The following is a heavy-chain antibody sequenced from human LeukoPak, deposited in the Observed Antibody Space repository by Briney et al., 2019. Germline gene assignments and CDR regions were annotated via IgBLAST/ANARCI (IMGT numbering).Heavy chain of an antibody. CDR2: ISAY. J-gene: IGHJ4*02. CDR1: GYTFTSYG. Sequence: ASVKVSCKASGYTFTSYGINWVRQAPGQGLEWMGWISAYAQKFQGINTMTIDTSPGTAYMELRSLRSDDTAVYYCARRFNYYDSSGYYQGFYFDYWGLGTLVTVSS. D-gene: IGHD3-22*01. V-gene: IGHV1-18*01. CDR3: ARRFNYYDSSGYYQGFYFDY.